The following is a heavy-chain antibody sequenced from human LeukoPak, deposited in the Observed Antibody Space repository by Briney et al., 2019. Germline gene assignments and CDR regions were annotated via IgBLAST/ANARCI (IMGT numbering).Heavy chain of an antibody. Sequence: GGSLRLSCAASGFTFSSYAMHWVRQAPGKGLEYVSAISSNGGSTYYANSVKGRFTISRDNSKNTLYLQMGSLRAEDMAVYYCARGDCGEPVPDYWGQGTLVTVSS. V-gene: IGHV3-64*01. CDR1: GFTFSSYA. D-gene: IGHD4-17*01. CDR3: ARGDCGEPVPDY. J-gene: IGHJ4*02. CDR2: ISSNGGST.